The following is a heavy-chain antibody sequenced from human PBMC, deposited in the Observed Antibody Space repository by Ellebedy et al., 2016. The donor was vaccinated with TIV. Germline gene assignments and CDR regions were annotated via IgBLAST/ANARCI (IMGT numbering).Heavy chain of an antibody. CDR1: GGTFSSYA. J-gene: IGHJ4*02. Sequence: AASVKVSCKASGGTFSSYAISWVRQAPGQGLEWMGGIIPIFGTANYAQKFQGRVTITADESTSPAYMELSSLRSEDTAVYYCAGGYSGSYSYFDYWGQGTLVTVSS. CDR3: AGGYSGSYSYFDY. CDR2: IIPIFGTA. D-gene: IGHD1-26*01. V-gene: IGHV1-69*13.